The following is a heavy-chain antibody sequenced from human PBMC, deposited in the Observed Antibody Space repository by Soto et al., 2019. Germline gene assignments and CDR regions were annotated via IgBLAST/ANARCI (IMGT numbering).Heavy chain of an antibody. CDR1: GFTFTSSS. J-gene: IGHJ4*02. D-gene: IGHD1-1*01. CDR3: AALPGDFDC. V-gene: IGHV1-58*01. CDR2: IVIGSGNT. Sequence: QMQLVQSGPEVKKPGTSVKVSCKASGFTFTSSSVQWVRQARGQRLEWIGWIVIGSGNTNYAQRFQERVTFTRDMSTSTAYMELSSLRSEDTAMYYCAALPGDFDCWGQGTLVTVSS.